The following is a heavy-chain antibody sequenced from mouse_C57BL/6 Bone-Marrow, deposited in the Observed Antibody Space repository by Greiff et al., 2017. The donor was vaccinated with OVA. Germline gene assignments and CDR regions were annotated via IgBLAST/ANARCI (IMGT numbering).Heavy chain of an antibody. D-gene: IGHD1-1*01. CDR2: IDPSDSET. J-gene: IGHJ3*01. V-gene: IGHV1-52*01. Sequence: QVQLKQPGAELVRPGSSVKLSCKASGYTFTSYWMHWVKQRPIQGLEWIGNIDPSDSETHYNQKFKDKATLTVDKSSSTAYMQLSSLTSEDSAVYYCASSDYYGSSYEGFAYWGQGTLVTVSA. CDR3: ASSDYYGSSYEGFAY. CDR1: GYTFTSYW.